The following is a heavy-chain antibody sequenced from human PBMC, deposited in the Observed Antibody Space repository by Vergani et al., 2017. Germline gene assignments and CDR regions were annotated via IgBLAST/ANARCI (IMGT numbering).Heavy chain of an antibody. D-gene: IGHD3-3*01. CDR3: ARSSTYYDFLSGPYFPFDY. CDR2: ISYSGST. V-gene: IGHV4-30-4*01. J-gene: IGHJ4*02. CDR1: GGSISSGDYY. Sequence: QVQLQESGPGLVKPSQTLSLTCTVSGGSISSGDYYWSWIRQPPGKGLEWIGYISYSGSTYYNPSLKSRVTISVYTSKKQFSLKWSSVTAADTAVYYCARSSTYYDFLSGPYFPFDYWGQGTLVTVSP.